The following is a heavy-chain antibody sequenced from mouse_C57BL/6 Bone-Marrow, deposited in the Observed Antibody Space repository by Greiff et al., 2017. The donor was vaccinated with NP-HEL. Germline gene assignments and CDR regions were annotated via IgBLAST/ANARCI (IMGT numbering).Heavy chain of an antibody. Sequence: QVQLQQSGAELVKPGASVKISCKASGYAFSSYWMNWVKQRPGKGLEWIGQIYPGDGDTNYNGKFKGKATLTADKSSSTAYMQLSSLTSEDSAVYFCARETFYYGIGDYYAMDYWGQGTSVTVSS. J-gene: IGHJ4*01. V-gene: IGHV1-80*01. CDR2: IYPGDGDT. CDR1: GYAFSSYW. D-gene: IGHD2-1*01. CDR3: ARETFYYGIGDYYAMDY.